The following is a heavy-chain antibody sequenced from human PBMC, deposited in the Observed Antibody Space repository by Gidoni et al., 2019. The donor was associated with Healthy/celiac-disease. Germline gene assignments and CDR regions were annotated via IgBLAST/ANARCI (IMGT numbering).Heavy chain of an antibody. J-gene: IGHJ6*02. CDR2: IWYDGSNK. V-gene: IGHV3-33*01. Sequence: QVQLVESGGGVVQPGRSLRLSCAAPGFTFSSYGMHWARQAPGKGLEWVAVIWYDGSNKYYADSVKGRFTISRDNSKNTLYLQMNSLRAEDTAVYYCAREKEVRNDFWSGYLNYYYYYGMDVWGQGTTVTVSS. CDR3: AREKEVRNDFWSGYLNYYYYYGMDV. CDR1: GFTFSSYG. D-gene: IGHD3-3*01.